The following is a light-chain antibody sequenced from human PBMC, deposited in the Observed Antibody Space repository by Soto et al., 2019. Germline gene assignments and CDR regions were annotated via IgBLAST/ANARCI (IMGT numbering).Light chain of an antibody. CDR2: EGS. V-gene: IGLV2-23*01. J-gene: IGLJ1*01. CDR1: SSDVGSYNL. Sequence: QSALTQPASVSGSPGQSITISCTGTSSDVGSYNLVSWYQQHPGKAPKLMIYEGSTRPSGVSNRFSGSKSGNTASLTISGLQAEDEADYYCCSYAGSSTLVFGTGTKLTVL. CDR3: CSYAGSSTLV.